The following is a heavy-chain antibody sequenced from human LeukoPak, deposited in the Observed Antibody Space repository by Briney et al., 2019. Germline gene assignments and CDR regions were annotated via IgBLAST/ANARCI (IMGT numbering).Heavy chain of an antibody. V-gene: IGHV5-51*01. Sequence: GESLKISCKGSGYYFTNYWIGWVRQMPGKGLEWMGIIYPGDSDTRYSPSFQGQVTISADESISTAYLQWSSLKASDSAMYYCARHGGAYGDYNFDYWGQGILVTVSS. J-gene: IGHJ4*02. CDR2: IYPGDSDT. D-gene: IGHD4-17*01. CDR3: ARHGGAYGDYNFDY. CDR1: GYYFTNYW.